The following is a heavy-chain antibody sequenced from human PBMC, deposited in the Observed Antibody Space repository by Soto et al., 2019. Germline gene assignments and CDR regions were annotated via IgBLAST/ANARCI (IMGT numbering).Heavy chain of an antibody. CDR2: VYYSGST. Sequence: TSETLSLTCSFSGGSFSSTSYFWGWIRQPPGKGLEWIGTVYYSGSTYYNPSLESRVTIYVDMSENQFSLRLRSVTAADTAVYYCARPTRWAETGAFDSWGPGTLVTVSS. V-gene: IGHV4-39*01. CDR3: ARPTRWAETGAFDS. J-gene: IGHJ4*02. D-gene: IGHD7-27*01. CDR1: GGSFSSTSYF.